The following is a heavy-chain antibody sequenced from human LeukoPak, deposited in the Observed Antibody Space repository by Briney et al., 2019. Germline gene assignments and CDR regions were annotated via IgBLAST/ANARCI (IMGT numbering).Heavy chain of an antibody. J-gene: IGHJ4*02. CDR1: GFIFSRYT. Sequence: PGGSLRLSCAASGFIFSRYTINWVRQAPGKVLEWVSSIWSDSAEIHYADSVKGRFTISRDNAKDSLYLQMNSLRAEDSAVYYCARDYYETSDYSFDYWGQGTLVTVSS. V-gene: IGHV3-21*01. CDR3: ARDYYETSDYSFDY. D-gene: IGHD3-22*01. CDR2: IWSDSAEI.